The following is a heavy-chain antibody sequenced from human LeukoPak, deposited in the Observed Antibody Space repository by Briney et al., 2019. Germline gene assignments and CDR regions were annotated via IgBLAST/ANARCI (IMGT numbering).Heavy chain of an antibody. V-gene: IGHV3-21*04. J-gene: IGHJ5*02. Sequence: PGGSLRLSCVASGFAFSDDSMNWVRQPPGKGLEWVSSISSTSKYIYYADSVKGRFTISRDNSKNTLYLQMNSLTAEDTAVYYCAKVRTSSGPGVRFDPWGQGTLVTVSS. CDR3: AKVRTSSGPGVRFDP. CDR1: GFAFSDDS. D-gene: IGHD6-25*01. CDR2: ISSTSKYI.